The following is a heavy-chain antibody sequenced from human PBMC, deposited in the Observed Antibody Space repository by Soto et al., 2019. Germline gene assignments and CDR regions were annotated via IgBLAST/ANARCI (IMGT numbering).Heavy chain of an antibody. CDR2: IKSDSSSL. V-gene: IGHV3-21*06. Sequence: PGGSLRLSCAASGFTFSTYLMNWVRQAPGKGLEWVSSIKSDSSSLYYADSVKGRFTISRDNAKNSLHLQMNSLRVEDTAMYFWARNPRTGPRSGVCDIWGKGKMAPV. CDR1: GFTFSTYL. CDR3: ARNPRTGPRSGVCDI. D-gene: IGHD3-10*01. J-gene: IGHJ3*02.